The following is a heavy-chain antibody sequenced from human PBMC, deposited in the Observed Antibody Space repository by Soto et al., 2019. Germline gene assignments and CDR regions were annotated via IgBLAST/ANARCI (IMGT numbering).Heavy chain of an antibody. CDR3: AAMSREYYYYGRDV. D-gene: IGHD1-26*01. J-gene: IGHJ6*02. CDR2: ISGSGGST. Sequence: EVQLLESGGGLVQPGGSLRLSCAASGFTFSSYAMSWVRQAPGKGLEWVSAISGSGGSTYYAASVKGRFTISRDNSTITLYLQSNSLRAEDTAVYYWAAMSREYYYYGRDVWGQGTTVTVSS. CDR1: GFTFSSYA. V-gene: IGHV3-23*01.